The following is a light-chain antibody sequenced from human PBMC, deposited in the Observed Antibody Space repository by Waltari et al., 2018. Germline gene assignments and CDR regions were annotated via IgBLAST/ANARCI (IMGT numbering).Light chain of an antibody. CDR2: GAS. CDR1: QSVSRA. V-gene: IGKV3-20*01. CDR3: QHYLRLPVT. J-gene: IGKJ1*01. Sequence: EIVLTQSPGTLSLLPGERATVSCRASQSVSRALAWYQQKPGQAPRLLIYGASTRATGIPDRFSGSGSGTDFSLTISRLEPDDFAVYYCQHYLRLPVTFGQGTTVEI.